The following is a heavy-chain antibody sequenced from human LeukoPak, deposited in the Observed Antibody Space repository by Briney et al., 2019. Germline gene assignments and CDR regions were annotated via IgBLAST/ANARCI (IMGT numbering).Heavy chain of an antibody. J-gene: IGHJ5*02. CDR2: IIPIFGTA. V-gene: IGHV1-69*05. Sequence: SVKVSCKASGGTFSSYAISWVRQAPGQGLEWMGRIIPIFGTANYAQKFQGRVTITTDESTSTAYMELSSLRSEDTAVYYCARGLPDYGDYENWFDPWGQGTLVTVSS. CDR3: ARGLPDYGDYENWFDP. D-gene: IGHD4-17*01. CDR1: GGTFSSYA.